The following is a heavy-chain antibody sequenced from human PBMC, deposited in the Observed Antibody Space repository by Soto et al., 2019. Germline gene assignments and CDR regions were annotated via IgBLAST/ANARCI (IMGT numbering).Heavy chain of an antibody. J-gene: IGHJ6*02. D-gene: IGHD2-2*01. CDR2: IIPIFGTA. CDR1: GGTFSSYA. V-gene: IGHV1-69*12. CDR3: ARHDCISRNCYYCYYYGMDV. Sequence: QVQLVQSGAEVKKPGSSVKVSCKASGGTFSSYAISWVRQAPGQGLEWMGGIIPIFGTANYAQKFQGRVTITAEESTRTAYRELSSLRSEDTAVYYCARHDCISRNCYYCYYYGMDVWGQGTTVTVSS.